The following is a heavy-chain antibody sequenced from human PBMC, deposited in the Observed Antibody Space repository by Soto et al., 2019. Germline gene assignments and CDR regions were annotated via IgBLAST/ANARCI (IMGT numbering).Heavy chain of an antibody. J-gene: IGHJ6*02. V-gene: IGHV3-13*01. CDR2: IGTAGDT. CDR1: GFTFSSYD. D-gene: IGHD2-2*03. CDR3: ARGGNMDIVVVPAAPSHYGMDV. Sequence: GGSLRLSCAASGFTFSSYDMHWVRQATGKGLEWVSAIGTAGDTYYPGSVKGRFTISRENAKNSLYLQMNSLRAEDTAVYYCARGGNMDIVVVPAAPSHYGMDVWGQGTTVTVSS.